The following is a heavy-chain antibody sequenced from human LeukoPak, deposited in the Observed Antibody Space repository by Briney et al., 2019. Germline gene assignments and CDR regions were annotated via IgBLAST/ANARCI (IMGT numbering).Heavy chain of an antibody. CDR2: IYASGST. J-gene: IGHJ4*02. CDR3: ARSFQGGLEHIAIFGVVTALFDY. Sequence: KPSQTLSLACTVSGGSISSGSYCWSWIREPAGKGLEWIGRIYASGSTNSNPSLKSRLTISVDTSKNQFSLTPCSVTAAHTTAYYCARSFQGGLEHIAIFGVVTALFDYRGQGTLVTVCS. V-gene: IGHV4-61*02. CDR1: GGSISSGSYC. D-gene: IGHD3-3*01.